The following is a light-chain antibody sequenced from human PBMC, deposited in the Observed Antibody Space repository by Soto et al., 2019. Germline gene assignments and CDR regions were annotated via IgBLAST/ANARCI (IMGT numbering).Light chain of an antibody. V-gene: IGKV1-9*01. CDR3: QQHRDYPLT. CDR2: AAS. J-gene: IGKJ5*01. CDR1: QSMSSY. Sequence: DIQMTQSPSSLSAPVGDRVTITCRAGQSMSSYLNWYQQKRGKAPKLLIYAASTLQGGVPSRFSGSGSGTEFTLTISSLQSEDFASYYCQQHRDYPLTFGRGTRLEIK.